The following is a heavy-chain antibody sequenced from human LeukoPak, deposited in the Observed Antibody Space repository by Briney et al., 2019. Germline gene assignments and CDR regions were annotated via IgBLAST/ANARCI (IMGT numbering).Heavy chain of an antibody. CDR2: IIPVCGTA. D-gene: IGHD3-10*01. J-gene: IGHJ4*02. CDR3: ETSGGIRHYFDK. V-gene: IGHV1-69*05. CDR1: GDTFSSYA. Sequence: SVKVSCKASGDTFSSYAISWVRQAPGQGREWMGGIIPVCGTANYAQKFQGRVTINTDASTSTAYMELRSLRCEDAALYYCETSGGIRHYFDKRGQATIVTVSS.